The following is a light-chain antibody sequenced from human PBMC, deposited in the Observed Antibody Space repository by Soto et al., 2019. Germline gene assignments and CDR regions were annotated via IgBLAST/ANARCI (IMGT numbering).Light chain of an antibody. CDR1: QTVSSN. V-gene: IGKV3-15*01. CDR3: QQYNNWPMYT. CDR2: GAS. J-gene: IGKJ2*01. Sequence: DIVMTQSPATLSVSPGERATLSCRASQTVSSNLAWYQHKPGQAPRLLIYGASTRATGIPARFSGSGSGTEFTLPISSLQSEDFAVYYCQQYNNWPMYTFGQGTKLEIK.